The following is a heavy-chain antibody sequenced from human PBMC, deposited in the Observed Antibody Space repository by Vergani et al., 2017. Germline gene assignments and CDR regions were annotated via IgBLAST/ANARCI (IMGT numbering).Heavy chain of an antibody. Sequence: QVQLVQSGAEVKKPGASVKVSCKASGYTFTNYYMHWVRQAPGQGLEWMGIINPSGSSTSYAQKFQGRATMTRDTSTSTVYMEVSSLRAEDTAVYYCAREGALQPGAFDIWGQGTMVTVSS. CDR1: GYTFTNYY. V-gene: IGHV1-46*01. CDR2: INPSGSST. CDR3: AREGALQPGAFDI. J-gene: IGHJ3*02. D-gene: IGHD1-1*01.